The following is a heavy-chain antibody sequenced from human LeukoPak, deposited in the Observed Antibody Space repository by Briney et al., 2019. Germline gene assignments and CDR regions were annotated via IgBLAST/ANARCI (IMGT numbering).Heavy chain of an antibody. CDR3: ARVGELDY. CDR1: GVTSCSYS. CDR2: IRRSSSTK. V-gene: IGHV3-48*02. J-gene: IGHJ4*02. D-gene: IGHD3-16*01. Sequence: GGSLRLSCAPSGVTSCSYSMNWVREAPGKGLEWVSYIRRSSSTKYHADYVQGRFTISRDNAQESVDLQMNSLRYEDTTVYYCARVGELDYWGEGGLVTVSS.